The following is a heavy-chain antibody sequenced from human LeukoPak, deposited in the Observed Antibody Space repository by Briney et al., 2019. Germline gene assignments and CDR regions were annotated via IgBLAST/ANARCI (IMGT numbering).Heavy chain of an antibody. D-gene: IGHD6-19*01. CDR1: GFTFSSYW. Sequence: GGSLRLSCAASGFTFSSYWMTWVRQAPGKGLEWVANIKRDGSEEFYVDSAKGRFTISRDNAKNSLYLQMNSLRAEDTAVYYCARRDSSGWYYFDYWGQGTLVTVSS. V-gene: IGHV3-7*01. CDR3: ARRDSSGWYYFDY. J-gene: IGHJ4*02. CDR2: IKRDGSEE.